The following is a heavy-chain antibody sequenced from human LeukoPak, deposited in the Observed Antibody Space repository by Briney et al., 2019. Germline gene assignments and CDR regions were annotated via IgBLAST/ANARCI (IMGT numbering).Heavy chain of an antibody. V-gene: IGHV4-34*01. Sequence: SETLSLTCAVHGGSFSGYYWSWIRQPPGKGLEWIGEINHSGSTNYNPSLKSRVTISVDTSKNQFSLKLSSVTAADTAVYYCARDEDTDILTGNERFDYWGQGTLVTVSS. CDR3: ARDEDTDILTGNERFDY. J-gene: IGHJ4*02. CDR2: INHSGST. CDR1: GGSFSGYY. D-gene: IGHD3-9*01.